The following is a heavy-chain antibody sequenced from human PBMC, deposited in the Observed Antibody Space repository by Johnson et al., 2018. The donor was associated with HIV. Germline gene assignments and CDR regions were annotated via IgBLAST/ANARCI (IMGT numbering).Heavy chain of an antibody. V-gene: IGHV3-20*04. CDR3: ARDSVIGGIELSRPDAFDV. Sequence: VQLVESGGGVVRPGGSLRLSCAASGFTFDDYGMSWVRQAPGKGLEWVSGINWNGGSTGYADSVKGRFTISRDNAKNSLYLQMNSLRAEDTAVYYCARDSVIGGIELSRPDAFDVWGPGTMVTVSS. D-gene: IGHD2/OR15-2a*01. CDR1: GFTFDDYG. CDR2: INWNGGST. J-gene: IGHJ3*01.